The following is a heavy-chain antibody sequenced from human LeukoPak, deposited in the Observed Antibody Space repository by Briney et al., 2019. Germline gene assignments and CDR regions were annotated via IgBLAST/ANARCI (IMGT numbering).Heavy chain of an antibody. CDR2: IYTTGST. J-gene: IGHJ4*02. D-gene: IGHD1-26*01. CDR3: AREGSGSHPGYY. Sequence: SEILSLTCTVSGDSISIGSHFWSWIRQPAGKGLEWIGRIYTTGSTNYNPSLKSRVTISVDTSKNQFSLKLSSVTAADTAVYYCAREGSGSHPGYYWGQGTLVTVSS. V-gene: IGHV4-61*02. CDR1: GDSISIGSHF.